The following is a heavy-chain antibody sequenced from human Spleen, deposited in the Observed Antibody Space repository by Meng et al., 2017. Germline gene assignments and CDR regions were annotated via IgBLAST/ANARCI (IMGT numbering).Heavy chain of an antibody. Sequence: QLHLRESGPGLVKPSETLSLTCTVSGDSVSTYYLSWIRQPPGKGLEWIGEINHSGSTNYNPSLESRATISVDTSQNNLSLKLSSVTAADSAVYYCARGPTTMAHDFDYWGQGTLVTVSS. CDR3: ARGPTTMAHDFDY. J-gene: IGHJ4*02. D-gene: IGHD4-11*01. CDR1: GDSVSTYY. V-gene: IGHV4-59*02. CDR2: INHSGST.